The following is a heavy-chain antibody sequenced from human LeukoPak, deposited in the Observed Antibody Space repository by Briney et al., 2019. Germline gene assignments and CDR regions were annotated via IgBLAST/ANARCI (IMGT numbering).Heavy chain of an antibody. CDR2: ISYDGSNK. CDR1: GFTFIDHY. Sequence: GGSLRLSCAASGFTFIDHYMHWVRQAPGKGLEWVAVISYDGSNKFYADSVKGRFTISRDNSKNTLYLQMNSLRAEDTAVFYCAKAGYSSGWRNFDYWGQGTLVTVSS. CDR3: AKAGYSSGWRNFDY. J-gene: IGHJ4*02. D-gene: IGHD6-19*01. V-gene: IGHV3-30*18.